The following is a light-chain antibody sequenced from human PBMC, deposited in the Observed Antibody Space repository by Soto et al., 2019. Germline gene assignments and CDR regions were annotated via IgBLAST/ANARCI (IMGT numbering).Light chain of an antibody. CDR1: QSVNNNY. CDR2: GAS. CDR3: HQYGSSPRT. V-gene: IGKV3-20*01. J-gene: IGKJ1*01. Sequence: VLTQSPGTLSLSPEERATLSCRASQSVNNNYLAWYQQKPGQPPRLLIYGASNRATGIPDRFSGSGSGTDFTLTISRLEPEDFAVYYCHQYGSSPRTFGQGTKVDIK.